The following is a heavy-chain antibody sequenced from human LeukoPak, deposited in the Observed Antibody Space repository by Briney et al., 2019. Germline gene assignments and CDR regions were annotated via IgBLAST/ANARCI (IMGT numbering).Heavy chain of an antibody. CDR1: GGSISGSTYY. CDR2: IYYTGSA. Sequence: SETLSLTCTVSGGSISGSTYYWGWIRQPPGKRLEWIGSIYYTGSAHYNPSLKSRVATLVDTSKSQFSLRLTSVTAADTAVYYCARDSVGGAFDIWGRGTMVTVSS. J-gene: IGHJ3*02. D-gene: IGHD1-26*01. CDR3: ARDSVGGAFDI. V-gene: IGHV4-39*07.